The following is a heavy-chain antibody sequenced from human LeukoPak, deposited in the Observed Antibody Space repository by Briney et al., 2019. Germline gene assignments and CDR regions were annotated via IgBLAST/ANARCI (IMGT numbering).Heavy chain of an antibody. CDR1: GYTFTSYY. J-gene: IGHJ4*02. CDR2: INPSGGST. CDR3: ARDSPHYYDSSGYYNRPHYFDY. D-gene: IGHD3-22*01. Sequence: ASVKVSCKASGYTFTSYYMHWVRQAPGQGLEWVGIINPSGGSTSYAQKFQGRVTMTRDTSTSTVYMELSSLRSEDTAVYYCARDSPHYYDSSGYYNRPHYFDYWGQGTLVTVSS. V-gene: IGHV1-46*01.